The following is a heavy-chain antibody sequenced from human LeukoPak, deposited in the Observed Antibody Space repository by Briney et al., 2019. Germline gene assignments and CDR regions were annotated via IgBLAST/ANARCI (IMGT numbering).Heavy chain of an antibody. CDR1: GFTLSSYW. CDR2: INSDGSST. CDR3: ARIASHSNSWYDGGY. Sequence: GGSLRLSCAASGFTLSSYWMHWVRQAPGKGLVWVSRINSDGSSTTYADSVKGRFTISRDNAKNTLYLQMNSLRAEDTGVYYCARIASHSNSWYDGGYWGQGTLVTVSS. J-gene: IGHJ4*02. D-gene: IGHD6-13*01. V-gene: IGHV3-74*01.